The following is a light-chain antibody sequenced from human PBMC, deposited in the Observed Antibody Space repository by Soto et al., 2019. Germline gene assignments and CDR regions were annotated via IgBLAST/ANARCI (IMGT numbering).Light chain of an antibody. Sequence: EIVMTQSPATLSVSPGQRATLSCRASQSVSSNLAWYQQTPGQAPRLLIYDASTRATGIPARFSGSGSATEFTLTISSLQSEDFAVYYCQQYNNWPYTFGQGTKLEIK. CDR3: QQYNNWPYT. CDR2: DAS. J-gene: IGKJ2*01. CDR1: QSVSSN. V-gene: IGKV3-15*01.